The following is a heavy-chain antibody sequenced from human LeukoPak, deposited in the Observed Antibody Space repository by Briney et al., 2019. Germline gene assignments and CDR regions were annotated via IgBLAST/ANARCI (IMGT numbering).Heavy chain of an antibody. CDR3: ARDRGGYQALDY. V-gene: IGHV4-59*01. Sequence: SETLSLTCSVSGDSISSYYWSWIRQPPGRGLEWIGYIYYSGSTNYNPSLKSRVTISVDTSKNQFSLKLSSVTAADTAVYYCARDRGGYQALDYWGQGTLVTVSS. CDR2: IYYSGST. J-gene: IGHJ4*02. D-gene: IGHD5-12*01. CDR1: GDSISSYY.